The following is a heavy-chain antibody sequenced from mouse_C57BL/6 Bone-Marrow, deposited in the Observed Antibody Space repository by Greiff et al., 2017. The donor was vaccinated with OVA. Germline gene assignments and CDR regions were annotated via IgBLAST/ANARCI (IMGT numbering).Heavy chain of an antibody. CDR1: GYTFTSYG. D-gene: IGHD4-1*01. CDR3: ARLVRLGRRAMDY. J-gene: IGHJ4*01. Sequence: QVQLQQSGAELARPGASVKLSCKASGYTFTSYGLSWVKQRTGQGLEWIGEIYPRSGNTYYNEKFKGKATLTADKSSSTAYMELRSLTSEDSAVYFCARLVRLGRRAMDYWGQGTSVTVSS. V-gene: IGHV1-81*01. CDR2: IYPRSGNT.